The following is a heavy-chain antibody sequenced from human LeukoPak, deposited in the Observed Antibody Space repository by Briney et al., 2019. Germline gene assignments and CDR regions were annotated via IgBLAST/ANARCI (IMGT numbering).Heavy chain of an antibody. Sequence: GASVTVSCKASGYTFTIYGISWVRQAPGQGLEWMGWISAYNGNTNYAQKLQGRVTMTTDTSTSTAYMELRSLRSDDTAVYYCARADPGAYDSSGYYDYWGQGTLVTVSS. CDR3: ARADPGAYDSSGYYDY. J-gene: IGHJ4*02. CDR2: ISAYNGNT. D-gene: IGHD3-22*01. V-gene: IGHV1-18*01. CDR1: GYTFTIYG.